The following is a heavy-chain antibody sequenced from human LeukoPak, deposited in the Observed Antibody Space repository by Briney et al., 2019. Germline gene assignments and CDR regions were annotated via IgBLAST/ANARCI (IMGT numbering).Heavy chain of an antibody. V-gene: IGHV3-23*01. J-gene: IGHJ3*02. Sequence: GGSLRLSCAASRFTFNSYGMSWVRQAPGKGLEWVSSISGSGGSTYYADSVKGRFTISRDNSKNTLYLQMNSLRAEDTAVYYCAKDQGPYGDPSDAFDIWGQGTMVTVSS. CDR3: AKDQGPYGDPSDAFDI. D-gene: IGHD4-17*01. CDR1: RFTFNSYG. CDR2: ISGSGGST.